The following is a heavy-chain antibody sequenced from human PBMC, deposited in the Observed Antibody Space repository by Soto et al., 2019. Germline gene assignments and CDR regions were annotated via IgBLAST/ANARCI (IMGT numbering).Heavy chain of an antibody. CDR1: GYTFRNYW. Sequence: PGESLKISCRGSGYTFRNYWIGWVRQMPGKGLEWMGIIYPGDSDTRYSPSFQGQVTISVDRSISTAYLQWSSLKASDTAMYYCARVSDTPMINFDYWGHGTLVIVSS. J-gene: IGHJ4*01. D-gene: IGHD5-18*01. CDR2: IYPGDSDT. V-gene: IGHV5-51*01. CDR3: ARVSDTPMINFDY.